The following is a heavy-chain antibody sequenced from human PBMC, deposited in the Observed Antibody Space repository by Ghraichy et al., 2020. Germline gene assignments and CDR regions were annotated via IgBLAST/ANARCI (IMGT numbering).Heavy chain of an antibody. J-gene: IGHJ4*02. Sequence: ESLNISCAVYGGSFSGYYWSWIRQPPGKGLEWIGEINHSGSTNYNPSLKSRVTISVDTSKNQFSLKLSSVTAADTAVYYCARHLRELGPFDYWGQGTLVTVSS. CDR3: ARHLRELGPFDY. V-gene: IGHV4-34*01. CDR2: INHSGST. D-gene: IGHD3-10*01. CDR1: GGSFSGYY.